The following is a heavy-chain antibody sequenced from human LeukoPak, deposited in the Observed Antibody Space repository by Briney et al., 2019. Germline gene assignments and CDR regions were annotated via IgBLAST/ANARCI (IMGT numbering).Heavy chain of an antibody. Sequence: PGGSLRLSCAASGFTFSSYSMNWVRQAPGKGLEWVSSISSSSSYIYYADSVKGRFTISRDNAKNSLYLQMNSLRAEDTAVYYCARDSVTTFMGYYYYYYMDVWGKGTTVTVSS. D-gene: IGHD4-11*01. CDR3: ARDSVTTFMGYYYYYYMDV. CDR1: GFTFSSYS. V-gene: IGHV3-21*01. J-gene: IGHJ6*03. CDR2: ISSSSSYI.